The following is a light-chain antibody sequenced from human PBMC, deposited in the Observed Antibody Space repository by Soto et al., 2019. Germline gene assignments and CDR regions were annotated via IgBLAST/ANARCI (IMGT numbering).Light chain of an antibody. J-gene: IGKJ1*01. V-gene: IGKV3-20*01. Sequence: EIVLTQSPGTLSLSPGERATLSCRASQSISTSYLAIAWYQQKPGQPPRLLIYGASSRATGIPDSFSGSGSATYFTLTIRRLEPEDFEVYYCQRHDTSPWTFGQATRVDIK. CDR1: QSISTSY. CDR3: QRHDTSPWT. CDR2: GAS.